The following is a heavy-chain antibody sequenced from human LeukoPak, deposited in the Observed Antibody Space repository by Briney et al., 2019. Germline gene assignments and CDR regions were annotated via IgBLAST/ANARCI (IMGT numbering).Heavy chain of an antibody. V-gene: IGHV1-69*04. J-gene: IGHJ3*02. Sequence: GSSVKVSCKASGGTFSSYAFNCVRQAPGQGLEWVGRIIPLLGVTNHAQKLQGRVTVTADPATNTSYMELSSLIPDDTAVYYCARARTMITFGGVRHAFDIWGQGTLVTVSS. CDR1: GGTFSSYA. CDR3: ARARTMITFGGVRHAFDI. CDR2: IIPLLGVT. D-gene: IGHD3-16*01.